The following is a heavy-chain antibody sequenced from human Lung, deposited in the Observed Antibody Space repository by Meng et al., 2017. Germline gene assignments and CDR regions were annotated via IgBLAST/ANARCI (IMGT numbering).Heavy chain of an antibody. CDR1: GFTFNTYA. Sequence: QVGRVESGGGVVQPGGSLRLSCAASGFTFNTYAMHWVRQAPGKGLEWVSLMSFDGAQIYYSDSVRGRFTISRDNSKNTLYLQMNSLRAEDTAVYYCARDKPPNDVWGRGTLVTVSS. V-gene: IGHV3-30*01. CDR3: ARDKPPNDV. CDR2: MSFDGAQI. J-gene: IGHJ2*01.